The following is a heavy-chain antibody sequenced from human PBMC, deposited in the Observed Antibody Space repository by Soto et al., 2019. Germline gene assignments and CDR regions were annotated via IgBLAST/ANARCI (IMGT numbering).Heavy chain of an antibody. CDR1: GDSIKNDDW. Sequence: PSETQSLTCAVSGDSIKNDDWWSWVRQPPGQGLEWIGEIHHTGNNKYNPSLRSRVTMSVDTSEKHFSLQVNSVTGADTAVYYCARGSALGTFGLNVWGQGTTVTVPS. V-gene: IGHV4-4*02. J-gene: IGHJ6*02. CDR2: IHHTGNN. D-gene: IGHD1-26*01. CDR3: ARGSALGTFGLNV.